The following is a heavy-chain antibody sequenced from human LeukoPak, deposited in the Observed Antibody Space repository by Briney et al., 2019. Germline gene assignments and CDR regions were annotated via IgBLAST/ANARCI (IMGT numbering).Heavy chain of an antibody. CDR1: GGSFSGYY. Sequence: PSETLSLTCAVYGGSFSGYYWSWIRQPPGKGLEWIGEINHSGSTNYNPSLKSRVTISVDTSKNQFSLKLSSVTAADTAVYYCARRGQFANWFDPWGQGTLVIVSS. V-gene: IGHV4-34*01. CDR3: ARRGQFANWFDP. CDR2: INHSGST. D-gene: IGHD3-10*01. J-gene: IGHJ5*02.